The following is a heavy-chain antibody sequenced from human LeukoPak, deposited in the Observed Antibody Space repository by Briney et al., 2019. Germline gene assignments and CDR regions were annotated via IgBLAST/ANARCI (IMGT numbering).Heavy chain of an antibody. J-gene: IGHJ4*02. CDR2: ISAYNGNT. CDR3: ASSSRYSSSWYYFDY. D-gene: IGHD6-13*01. CDR1: GYTFTSYG. Sequence: ASVKVSCKASGYTFTSYGISWVRQAPGQGLEWMEWISAYNGNTNYAQKLQGRVTMTTDTSTSTAYMELRSLRSDDTAVYYCASSSRYSSSWYYFDYWGQGTLVTVSS. V-gene: IGHV1-18*01.